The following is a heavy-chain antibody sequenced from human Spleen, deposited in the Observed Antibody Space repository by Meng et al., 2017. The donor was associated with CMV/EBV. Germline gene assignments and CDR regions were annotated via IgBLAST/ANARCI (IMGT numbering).Heavy chain of an antibody. CDR3: ARVSNGYGYDY. V-gene: IGHV1-2*02. J-gene: IGHJ4*02. CDR1: GYTFSGLY. Sequence: SCRTSGYTFSGLYIHWVRQAPGQGLEWMGWVNPSSGGTKYAQKFQGRISMTRDTSTGTAYMELRSLRSDDTATYYCARVSNGYGYDYWGQGSLVTVSS. D-gene: IGHD5-24*01. CDR2: VNPSSGGT.